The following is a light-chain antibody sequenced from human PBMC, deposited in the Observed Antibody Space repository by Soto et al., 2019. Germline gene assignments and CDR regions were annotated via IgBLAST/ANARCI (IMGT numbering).Light chain of an antibody. CDR1: QSVNNNY. V-gene: IGKV3-20*01. Sequence: VLTQSPVTLSLSPGERATLSCRASQSVNNNYLAWYQQKPGQSPRHLMYGASIRATAIPDRFSGSGSGTDFTLTISRLEPEDSAVYYCQQHSRSITFGGGTKVDIK. CDR3: QQHSRSIT. CDR2: GAS. J-gene: IGKJ4*01.